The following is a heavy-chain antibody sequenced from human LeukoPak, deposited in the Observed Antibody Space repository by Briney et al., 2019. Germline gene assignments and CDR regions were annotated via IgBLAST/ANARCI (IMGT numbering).Heavy chain of an antibody. D-gene: IGHD3-16*01. J-gene: IGHJ4*02. CDR1: GFTFSNYG. V-gene: IGHV3-30*03. CDR2: VSYDGSDR. Sequence: GGSLRLSCAASGFTFSNYGMHWVRQAPGKGLEWVAVVSYDGSDRYYVDSVKGRLTISRDNSRNTLFLQLNSLRAEDTAMYYCATGTFLYYFDYWGQGALVTVSS. CDR3: ATGTFLYYFDY.